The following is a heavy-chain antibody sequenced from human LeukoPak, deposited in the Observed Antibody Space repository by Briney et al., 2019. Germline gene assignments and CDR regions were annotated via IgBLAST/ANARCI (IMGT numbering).Heavy chain of an antibody. D-gene: IGHD3-10*01. CDR3: AKDRRITMIRGVIRRDWFDP. J-gene: IGHJ5*02. Sequence: PGGSLRLSCAASGFTFSNHAMSWVRQAPGKGLEWVSAISGSGGRTYYADSVKGRFTISRDNSKNTLYLQMNSLRAEDTAVYYCAKDRRITMIRGVIRRDWFDPWGQGTLVTVSS. V-gene: IGHV3-23*01. CDR2: ISGSGGRT. CDR1: GFTFSNHA.